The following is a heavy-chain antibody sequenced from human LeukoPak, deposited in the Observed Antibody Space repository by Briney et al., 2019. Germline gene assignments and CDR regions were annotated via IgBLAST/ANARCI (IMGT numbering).Heavy chain of an antibody. D-gene: IGHD3-10*01. Sequence: ASVKVSCKASGGTFSSYAISWVRQAPGQGLEWMGRIISILGIANYAQKFQGRVTITADKSTSTAYMELSSLRSEDTAVYYCAIMVRGVTGAFDIWGQGTMVTVSS. CDR1: GGTFSSYA. J-gene: IGHJ3*02. CDR2: IISILGIA. V-gene: IGHV1-69*04. CDR3: AIMVRGVTGAFDI.